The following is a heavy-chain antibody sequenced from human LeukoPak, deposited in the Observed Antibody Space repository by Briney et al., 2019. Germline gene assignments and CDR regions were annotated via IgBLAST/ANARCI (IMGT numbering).Heavy chain of an antibody. D-gene: IGHD3-22*01. V-gene: IGHV4-59*01. CDR3: ARGYDSSGYYYKRAHSFDY. Sequence: SEPLSLTCTFSGASISSYYWSWIRQPPGRGLEWFGFFYYSGSTNYNPSLKSRVTISVDTSKNQFSLKLSSVTAADTAVYYCARGYDSSGYYYKRAHSFDYWGQGTLVTVSS. CDR1: GASISSYY. J-gene: IGHJ4*02. CDR2: FYYSGST.